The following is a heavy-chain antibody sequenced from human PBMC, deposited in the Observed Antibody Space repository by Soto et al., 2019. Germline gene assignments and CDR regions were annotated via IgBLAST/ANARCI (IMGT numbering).Heavy chain of an antibody. V-gene: IGHV4-31*03. D-gene: IGHD5-18*01. CDR3: AREINSYGYRTFDY. CDR2: IYYSGST. CDR1: GGSISSGGYY. Sequence: PSETLSLTCTVSGGSISSGGYYWSWIRQHPGKGLEWIGYIYYSGSTYYNPSLKSRVTISVDTSKNQFPLKLSSVTAADTAVYYCAREINSYGYRTFDYWGQGTLVTVSS. J-gene: IGHJ4*02.